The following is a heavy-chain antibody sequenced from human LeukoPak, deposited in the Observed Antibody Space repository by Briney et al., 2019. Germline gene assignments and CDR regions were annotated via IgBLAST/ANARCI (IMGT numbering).Heavy chain of an antibody. D-gene: IGHD2-15*01. V-gene: IGHV1-18*01. CDR3: ARDVRRYCSGGSCYFDY. Sequence: ASVKVSFKASGYTFTSYGISWVRQAPGQGLEGMGWISAYNGNTNYAQKLQGRITMTTDTSTSTAYMELRSLRSDDTAVYYCARDVRRYCSGGSCYFDYWGQGTLVTVSS. J-gene: IGHJ4*02. CDR2: ISAYNGNT. CDR1: GYTFTSYG.